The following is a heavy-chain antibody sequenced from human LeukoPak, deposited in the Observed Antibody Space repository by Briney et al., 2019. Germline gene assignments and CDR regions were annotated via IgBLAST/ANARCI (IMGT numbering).Heavy chain of an antibody. CDR3: ARDMGYGSGRAFDY. Sequence: KVSCKASGGTFSSYAISWVRQAPGQGLEWMGGIIPIFGTANYAQKFQGRVTITADESTSTAYMELSSLRSEDTAVYYCARDMGYGSGRAFDYWGQGTLVTVSS. CDR2: IIPIFGTA. D-gene: IGHD3-10*01. V-gene: IGHV1-69*01. CDR1: GGTFSSYA. J-gene: IGHJ4*02.